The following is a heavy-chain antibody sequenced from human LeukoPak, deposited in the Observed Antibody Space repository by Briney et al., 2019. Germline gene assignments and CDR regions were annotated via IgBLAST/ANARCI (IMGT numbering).Heavy chain of an antibody. CDR1: GGSISSGDYF. CDR2: IYYSGST. V-gene: IGHV4-30-4*01. Sequence: SETLSLTCTVSGGSISSGDYFWSWIRQPPGKGLEWIGYIYYSGSTYYNPSLKSRVSISVDLSKDQFSLKLSSVTAADTAVFYCAREGRSLRAFDIWGQGTMVTVSS. CDR3: AREGRSLRAFDI. J-gene: IGHJ3*02. D-gene: IGHD4-23*01.